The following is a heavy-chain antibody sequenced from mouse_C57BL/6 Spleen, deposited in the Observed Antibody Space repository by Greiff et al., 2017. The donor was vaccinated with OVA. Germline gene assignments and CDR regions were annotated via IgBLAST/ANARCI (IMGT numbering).Heavy chain of an antibody. CDR2: ISSGSSTI. J-gene: IGHJ4*01. V-gene: IGHV5-17*01. CDR1: GFTFSDYG. D-gene: IGHD4-1*01. CDR3: AMNWDAMDD. Sequence: EVQGVESGGGLVKPGGSLKLSCAASGFTFSDYGMHWVRQAPEKGLEWVAYISSGSSTIYYADTVKGRFTISRVNAKLTLFLQMARLRSEDTAMYYCAMNWDAMDDWGQGTSVTVSS.